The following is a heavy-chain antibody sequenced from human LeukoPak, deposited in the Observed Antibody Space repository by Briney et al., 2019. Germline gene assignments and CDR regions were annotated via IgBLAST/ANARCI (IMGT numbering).Heavy chain of an antibody. Sequence: SETLSLTCAVSGGSISSGGYSWSWIRHPPGKGLKWFGYIYYSGSIYYNPSLKSRVTISVDTSKNQLSLKLSSVTAADTAVYYCARYRRAMVYWGQGTLVTVSS. CDR2: IYYSGSI. CDR1: GGSISSGGYS. CDR3: ARYRRAMVY. V-gene: IGHV4-30-4*07. D-gene: IGHD5-18*01. J-gene: IGHJ4*02.